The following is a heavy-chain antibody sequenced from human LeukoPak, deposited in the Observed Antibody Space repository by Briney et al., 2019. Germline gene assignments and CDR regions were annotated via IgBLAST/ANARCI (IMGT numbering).Heavy chain of an antibody. D-gene: IGHD6-13*01. CDR2: ISAYNGNT. Sequence: GASVKVSCKASGYTFTSYGISWVRQAPGQGLEWMGWISAYNGNTNYAQKLQGRVTMTTDTSTSTAYMELRSLRSDDTAVYYCAREAHSEQLAYLDYWGQGTLVTVSS. CDR1: GYTFTSYG. V-gene: IGHV1-18*01. J-gene: IGHJ4*02. CDR3: AREAHSEQLAYLDY.